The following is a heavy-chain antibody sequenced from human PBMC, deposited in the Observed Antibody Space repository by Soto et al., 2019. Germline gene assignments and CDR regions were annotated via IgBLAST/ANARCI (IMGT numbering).Heavy chain of an antibody. D-gene: IGHD3-22*01. CDR3: ARGYYYDSSGYHTRGDAFDI. Sequence: QVQLVQSGAEVKKPGASVKVSCKASGYTFTSYGISWVRQAPGQGLEWMGWISAYNGNTNYAQKLQGRATMTTDTSTSTAYMELRSLRSDDTAVYYCARGYYYDSSGYHTRGDAFDIWGQGTMVTVSS. J-gene: IGHJ3*02. CDR2: ISAYNGNT. CDR1: GYTFTSYG. V-gene: IGHV1-18*01.